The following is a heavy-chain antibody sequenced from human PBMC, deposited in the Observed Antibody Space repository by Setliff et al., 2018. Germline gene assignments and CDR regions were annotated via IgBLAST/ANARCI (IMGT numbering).Heavy chain of an antibody. V-gene: IGHV4-34*01. D-gene: IGHD2-8*02. CDR1: GGSISSFS. J-gene: IGHJ4*02. CDR3: TVYNTGSSKDHY. CDR2: INHSGST. Sequence: SETLSLTCTVSGGSISSFSWSWIRQPPGKGLEWIGEINHSGSTNYNPSLKSRVTISVDTSKNQFSLKLSSVTAADTALYYCTVYNTGSSKDHYWGQGTPVTVSS.